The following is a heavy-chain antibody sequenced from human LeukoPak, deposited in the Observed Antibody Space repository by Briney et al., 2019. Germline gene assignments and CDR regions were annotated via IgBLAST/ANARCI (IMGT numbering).Heavy chain of an antibody. D-gene: IGHD2-2*01. CDR3: ARDHCVSSGCYEDYYYGMDV. V-gene: IGHV1-2*02. CDR2: INPNSGGT. J-gene: IGHJ6*02. Sequence: ASVKVSCKASGYTFTGYYMQWVRQAPGQGLEWMGWINPNSGGTNYAQKFQGRFTMTRDTSISTDYMELSRLRSDDTAVYFCARDHCVSSGCYEDYYYGMDVWGRGTTVTVSS. CDR1: GYTFTGYY.